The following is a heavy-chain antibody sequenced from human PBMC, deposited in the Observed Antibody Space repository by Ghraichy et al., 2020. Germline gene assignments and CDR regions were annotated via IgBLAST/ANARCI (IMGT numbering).Heavy chain of an antibody. V-gene: IGHV3-23*01. D-gene: IGHD1-26*01. J-gene: IGHJ4*02. CDR3: AMEEVGFPRVGLEY. Sequence: GGSLRLSCAASGFTPRRYAMTWVRQAPGKGLVWVSSITASGGTTYYADSVKGRFTISRDNSESTVYLQMNGLRAEDTAIYYCAMEEVGFPRVGLEYWGQGSLVTVSS. CDR1: GFTPRRYA. CDR2: ITASGGTT.